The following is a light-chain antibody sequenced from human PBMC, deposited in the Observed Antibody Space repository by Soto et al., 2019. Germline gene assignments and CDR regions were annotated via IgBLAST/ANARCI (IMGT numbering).Light chain of an antibody. J-gene: IGKJ2*01. CDR3: QQYRSSPYT. V-gene: IGKV3-20*01. CDR1: QSVSSRD. Sequence: EIVLTQSPGTLSLSPGERATLSCRASQSVSSRDLAWYQQKPGQAPRLLIYGASNRATGVPDRFSGSGSGTDFTLTISRLEPEDFAVYYCQQYRSSPYTFGQGTKLEIK. CDR2: GAS.